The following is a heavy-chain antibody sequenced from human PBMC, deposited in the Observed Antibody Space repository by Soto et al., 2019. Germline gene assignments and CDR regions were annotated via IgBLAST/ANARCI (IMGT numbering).Heavy chain of an antibody. Sequence: EVQLLESGGGLVQPGGSLRLSCAASGFTFSSYAMSWVRQAPGKGLEWVSAISGSGGSTYYADSVKGRFTISRDNSKNPLYLQMNSLRAEDTAVYYCAKDSGYSYGYDYFDYWGQGTLVTVSS. CDR3: AKDSGYSYGYDYFDY. V-gene: IGHV3-23*01. J-gene: IGHJ4*02. D-gene: IGHD5-18*01. CDR2: ISGSGGST. CDR1: GFTFSSYA.